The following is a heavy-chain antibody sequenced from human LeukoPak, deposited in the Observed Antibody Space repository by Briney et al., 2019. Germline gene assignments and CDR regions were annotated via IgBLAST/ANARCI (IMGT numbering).Heavy chain of an antibody. D-gene: IGHD6-13*01. CDR1: GFTFSSNW. Sequence: GGSLRLSCAASGFTFSSNWMSWVRQAPGKGLEWVANIKQDGSEKYYVDSVKGRFTISRDNAKNSLYLQMNSLRAEDTAVYYCARIKAAAGTFDPWGQGTLVTVSS. CDR2: IKQDGSEK. V-gene: IGHV3-7*01. CDR3: ARIKAAAGTFDP. J-gene: IGHJ5*02.